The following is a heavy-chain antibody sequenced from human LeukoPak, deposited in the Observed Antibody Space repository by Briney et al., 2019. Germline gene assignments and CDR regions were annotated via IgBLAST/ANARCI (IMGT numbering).Heavy chain of an antibody. V-gene: IGHV4-39*01. J-gene: IGHJ4*02. CDR2: IYYSGST. D-gene: IGHD3-22*01. CDR3: ASQDSSGYSTW. Sequence: PSETLSLTCTVSGGSISSSSYYWGWIRQPPGKGLEWTGSIYYSGSTYYNPSLKSRVTISVDTSKNQFSLKLSSVTAADTAVYYCASQDSSGYSTWGGQGTLVTVSS. CDR1: GGSISSSSYY.